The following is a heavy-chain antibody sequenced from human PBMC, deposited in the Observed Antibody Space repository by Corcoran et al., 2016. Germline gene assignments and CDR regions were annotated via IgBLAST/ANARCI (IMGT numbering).Heavy chain of an antibody. Sequence: SVSNAWMNWVRQAPGKGLEWVGRIKSKTDGGTTDYAAPVKGRFTISRDDSKNTLDLQMNSLKTEDTAVYYCTTPRGYSGYDSAFDIWGQGTIVTVAA. CDR2: IKSKTDGGTT. CDR3: TTPRGYSGYDSAFDI. CDR1: SVSNAW. V-gene: IGHV3-15*07. D-gene: IGHD5-12*01. J-gene: IGHJ3*02.